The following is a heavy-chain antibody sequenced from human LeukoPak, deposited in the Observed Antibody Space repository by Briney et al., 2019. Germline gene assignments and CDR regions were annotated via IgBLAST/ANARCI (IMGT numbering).Heavy chain of an antibody. CDR2: INTDGSTT. J-gene: IGHJ4*02. CDR3: ARVPVGSYSFDY. Sequence: PGGSLKLSCAASGFTFSNYWMHWVRQAPGKGLVWVSRINTDGSTTSYVDSVKGRFTISRDNTKNTLYLHMNSLRAEDTAVYYCARVPVGSYSFDYWGQGPLVTVSS. CDR1: GFTFSNYW. D-gene: IGHD1-26*01. V-gene: IGHV3-74*01.